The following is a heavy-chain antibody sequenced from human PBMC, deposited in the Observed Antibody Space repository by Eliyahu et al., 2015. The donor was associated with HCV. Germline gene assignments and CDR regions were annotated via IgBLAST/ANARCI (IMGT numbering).Heavy chain of an antibody. Sequence: QVQLQQWGAGLLKPSETLSLXXXVXGGSFXXYYWXWIRQPPGKGLEWIGEINHSGSTNYNPSLKSRVTISVDTSKNQFSLKLSSVTAADTAVYYCASYYDSSGYYYYYMDVWGKGTTVTVSS. CDR1: GGSFXXYY. CDR2: INHSGST. J-gene: IGHJ6*03. CDR3: ASYYDSSGYYYYYMDV. D-gene: IGHD3-22*01. V-gene: IGHV4-34*01.